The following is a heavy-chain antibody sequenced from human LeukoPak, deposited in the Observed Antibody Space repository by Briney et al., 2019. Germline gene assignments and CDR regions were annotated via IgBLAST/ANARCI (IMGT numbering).Heavy chain of an antibody. Sequence: GGSLRLSCAASGFTSISYSMNWVRQAPGKGLEWVSSISSSSSYIYYADSVKGRFTISRDNAKNTLYLQMNSLRAEDTAVYYCARGGVYSTSAVDYWGQGTLVTVSS. CDR2: ISSSSSYI. J-gene: IGHJ4*02. D-gene: IGHD6-6*01. CDR3: ARGGVYSTSAVDY. V-gene: IGHV3-21*01. CDR1: GFTSISYS.